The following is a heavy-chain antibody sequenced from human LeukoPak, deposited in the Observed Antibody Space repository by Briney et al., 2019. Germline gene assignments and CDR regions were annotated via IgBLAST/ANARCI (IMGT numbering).Heavy chain of an antibody. D-gene: IGHD3-16*02. CDR1: GYTFTGYY. J-gene: IGHJ4*02. CDR3: ARELRLGELSFYYFDY. CDR2: INPNSGGT. V-gene: IGHV1-2*02. Sequence: ASVKVSCKASGYTFTGYYMHWVRQAPGQGLEWMGWINPNSGGTNYAQKFQGRVTMTRDTSISTAYMELSRLRSDDTAVYYCARELRLGELSFYYFDYWGQGTLVTVSS.